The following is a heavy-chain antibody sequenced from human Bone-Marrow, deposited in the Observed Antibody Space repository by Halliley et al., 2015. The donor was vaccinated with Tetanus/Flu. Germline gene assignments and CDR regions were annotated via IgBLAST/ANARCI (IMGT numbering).Heavy chain of an antibody. V-gene: IGHV3-53*01. CDR2: IYSDGRI. CDR3: ARDGDSGSGADY. D-gene: IGHD6-19*01. Sequence: GLGGVSIIYSDGRIFYADSVTGRFATSRDNSRNTLYLEIHNLRADDTAVYYCARDGDSGSGADYWGQGTLVTVSS. J-gene: IGHJ4*02.